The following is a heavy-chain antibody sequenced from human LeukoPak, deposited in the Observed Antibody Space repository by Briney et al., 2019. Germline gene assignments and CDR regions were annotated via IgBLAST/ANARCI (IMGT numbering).Heavy chain of an antibody. Sequence: PGGSLRLSCAASGFTFSSYAMSWVRQAPGKGLEWVSVISGSGVSTYYADSVKGRFTISRDNSKNTLYLQMNSLRAEDTAVYYCLKAPFFGSRGFYYEDRGPGTRGTVSP. CDR3: LKAPFFGSRGFYYED. V-gene: IGHV3-23*01. D-gene: IGHD3-22*01. CDR1: GFTFSSYA. J-gene: IGHJ4*02. CDR2: ISGSGVST.